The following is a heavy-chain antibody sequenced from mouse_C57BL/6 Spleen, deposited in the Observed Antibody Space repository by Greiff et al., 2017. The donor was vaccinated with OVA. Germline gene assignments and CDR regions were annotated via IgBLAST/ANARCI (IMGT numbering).Heavy chain of an antibody. V-gene: IGHV1-61*01. CDR1: GYTFTSYW. Sequence: QVQLQQPGAELVRPGSSVKLSCKASGYTFTSYWMDWVKQRPGQGLEWIGNIYPSDSETHYNQKFKDKATLTVDKSSSTAYMQLSSLTSEDSAVYYCARVITTVVAYYFDYWGQGTTLTVSS. CDR2: IYPSDSET. J-gene: IGHJ2*01. CDR3: ARVITTVVAYYFDY. D-gene: IGHD1-1*01.